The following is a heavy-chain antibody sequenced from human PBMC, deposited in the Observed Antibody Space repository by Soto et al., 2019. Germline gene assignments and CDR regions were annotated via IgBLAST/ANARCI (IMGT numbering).Heavy chain of an antibody. V-gene: IGHV4-59*01. Sequence: SATLSLTCTVSGGSISSYYRSCIRQPPGKGLEWIGYIYYSGSTNYNNSLKSRVSISVDTYKNQFSLKLSSVTAADTAVYYCARGTYGDSNTHDAFDIWGKGTRVTVS. CDR1: GGSISSYY. J-gene: IGHJ3*02. CDR3: ARGTYGDSNTHDAFDI. D-gene: IGHD4-17*01. CDR2: IYYSGST.